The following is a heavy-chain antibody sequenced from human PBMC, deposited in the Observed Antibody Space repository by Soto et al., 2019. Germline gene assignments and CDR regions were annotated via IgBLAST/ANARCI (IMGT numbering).Heavy chain of an antibody. CDR1: GGSISSYY. D-gene: IGHD3-10*01. V-gene: IGHV4-4*07. CDR3: ARQGSMVRGVSAFDY. Sequence: QVQLQESGPGLVKPSETLSLTCTVSGGSISSYYWSWIRQPAGKGLEWIGRIYTSGSTNYNPSLMSRVTMSVDTSKNQFSLMLSSVTAADTAVYYCARQGSMVRGVSAFDYWGQGTLVTVSS. CDR2: IYTSGST. J-gene: IGHJ4*02.